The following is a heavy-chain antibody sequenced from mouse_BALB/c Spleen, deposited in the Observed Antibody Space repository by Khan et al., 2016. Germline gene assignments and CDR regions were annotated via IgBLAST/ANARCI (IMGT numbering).Heavy chain of an antibody. D-gene: IGHD3-1*01. V-gene: IGHV9-3*02. CDR1: GYTFTNYG. Sequence: QIQLVQSGPELKTPGETVKISCKASGYTFTNYGMNWVKQAPGKGLKWMGWIHTSTGEPTYAEEFKGRIAFSLETSANNAYLQINNLKSEDTATYFLSRTARATFVYWGQGTLVTVSA. CDR2: IHTSTGEP. J-gene: IGHJ3*01. CDR3: SRTARATFVY.